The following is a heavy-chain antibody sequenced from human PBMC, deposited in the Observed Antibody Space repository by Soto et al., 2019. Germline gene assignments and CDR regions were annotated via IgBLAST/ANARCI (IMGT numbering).Heavy chain of an antibody. D-gene: IGHD3-9*01. CDR1: GGTFSSYA. V-gene: IGHV1-69*01. Sequence: QMQLVQSGAEVKKPGSSVKVSCKASGGTFSSYAISWVRQAPGQGLEWMGGIIPIFGTANYAQKFQGRVTITADESTSTAYMELSSLRSEDTAVYYCARGEYDILTGSHYYYGMDVWGQGTTVTVSS. CDR3: ARGEYDILTGSHYYYGMDV. CDR2: IIPIFGTA. J-gene: IGHJ6*02.